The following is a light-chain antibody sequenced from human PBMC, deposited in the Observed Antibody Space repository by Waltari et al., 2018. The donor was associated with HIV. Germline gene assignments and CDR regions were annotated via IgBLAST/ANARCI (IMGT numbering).Light chain of an antibody. CDR3: QQLHSFPLM. CDR2: GAS. CDR1: EDISTY. Sequence: IQLTQSPSFLSSHVGDRVTISCRASEDISTYLACYQQKPGEAPKLLIHGASTLHRGVTSRFSGSGSETDVTLTIKNLRPEDFAIYDCQQLHSFPLMFGGGTKVE. J-gene: IGKJ4*02. V-gene: IGKV1-9*01.